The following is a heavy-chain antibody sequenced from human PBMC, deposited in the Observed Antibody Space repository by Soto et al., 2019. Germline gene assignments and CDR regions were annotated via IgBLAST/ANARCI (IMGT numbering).Heavy chain of an antibody. Sequence: EVQLVESGGGLVQPGGSLRLFCAASGFTFSSYGMNWVRQAPGKGLEWVSYISSSTTIYYADSVKGRFTISRDNAKNSLYLQMNSLRDEDTAVYYCARSLVRNARLDYSGQGTLVTVSS. CDR2: ISSSTTI. V-gene: IGHV3-48*02. CDR3: ARSLVRNARLDY. J-gene: IGHJ4*02. CDR1: GFTFSSYG. D-gene: IGHD1-1*01.